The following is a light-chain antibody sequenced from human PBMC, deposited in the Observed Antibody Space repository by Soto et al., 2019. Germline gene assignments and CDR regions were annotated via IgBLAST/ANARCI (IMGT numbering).Light chain of an antibody. V-gene: IGKV1-9*01. J-gene: IGKJ3*01. CDR2: GAS. CDR1: QDVSRY. CDR3: QQLQRNPHT. Sequence: QLTQSPSSLSASVGDRVTITCRASQDVSRYLAWYQQKAGKAPKLLIYGASTLQSGVPSRFSGFGSGTAFNLTTSSLQPEDFATYPCQQLQRNPHTYGSGTTVDV.